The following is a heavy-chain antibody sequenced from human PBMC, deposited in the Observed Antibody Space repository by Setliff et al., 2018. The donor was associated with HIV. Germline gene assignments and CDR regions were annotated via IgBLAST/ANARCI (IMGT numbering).Heavy chain of an antibody. V-gene: IGHV3-7*01. CDR1: GLPFYNYW. J-gene: IGHJ6*02. CDR2: IKQDGSDM. D-gene: IGHD4-4*01. CDR3: ARWGYSRDGMDV. Sequence: GGSLRLSCVASGLPFYNYWMTWLRRAPGRGLEWVANIKQDGSDMHYIESVKGRFTIFRDNAKNSVFLQMNSLRAEDTGVYYCARWGYSRDGMDVWGQGTTVTVSS.